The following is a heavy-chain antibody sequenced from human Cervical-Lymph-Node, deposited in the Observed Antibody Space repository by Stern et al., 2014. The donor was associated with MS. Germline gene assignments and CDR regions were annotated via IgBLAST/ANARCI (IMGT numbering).Heavy chain of an antibody. CDR3: ASERYTYYDDQRPPGGFDP. J-gene: IGHJ5*02. D-gene: IGHD3-3*01. CDR2: VVGSNGGV. CDR1: GFTFSQSA. V-gene: IGHV1-58*01. Sequence: QMQLVQSGPEVKKPGTSVKVSCKASGFTFSQSAVQWLRQARGHRLEWIGGVVGSNGGVNYATKIPERVNTTRAQATSTSSLELSSLTSEDTAIYYCASERYTYYDDQRPPGGFDPWGQGTLVTVSS.